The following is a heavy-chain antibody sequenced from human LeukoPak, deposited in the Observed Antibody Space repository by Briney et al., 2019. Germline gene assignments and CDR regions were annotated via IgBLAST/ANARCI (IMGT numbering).Heavy chain of an antibody. CDR2: IYYSGST. CDR3: ARYHSSSWYDWLGESWFDP. Sequence: PSETLSLTCTVSGGSLSSGGYYWGWIRQHPGKGLEWIGYIYYSGSTYYNPSLKSRVTISVDTSKNQFSLKLSSVTAADTAVYYCARYHSSSWYDWLGESWFDPWGQGTLVTVSS. CDR1: GGSLSSGGYY. J-gene: IGHJ5*02. D-gene: IGHD6-13*01. V-gene: IGHV4-31*03.